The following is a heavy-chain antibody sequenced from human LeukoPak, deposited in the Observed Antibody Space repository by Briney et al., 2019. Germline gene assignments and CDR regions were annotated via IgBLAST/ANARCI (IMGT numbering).Heavy chain of an antibody. J-gene: IGHJ4*02. Sequence: PGGSLRLSCAASGLTFDDYGMSWVRQAPRKGLEWVSGINWNGGSTGYADSVKGRFTISRDNAKNSLYLQMNSLRAEDTALYYCARDDGWNASGKGPGYLGQGTLVTLSS. CDR3: ARDDGWNASGKGPGY. V-gene: IGHV3-20*04. CDR2: INWNGGST. CDR1: GLTFDDYG. D-gene: IGHD1-1*01.